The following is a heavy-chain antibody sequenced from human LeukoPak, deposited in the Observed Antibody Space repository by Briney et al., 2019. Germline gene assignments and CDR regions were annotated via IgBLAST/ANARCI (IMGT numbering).Heavy chain of an antibody. CDR3: ARGHTVTAYYYYGMDV. Sequence: SETLSLTCAVYGGSFSGYYWSWIRQPPGKGLERIGEINHSGSTNYNPSLKSRVTISVDTSKNQFSLKLSSVTAADTAVYYCARGHTVTAYYYYGMDVWGKGTTVTVSS. V-gene: IGHV4-34*01. CDR1: GGSFSGYY. CDR2: INHSGST. D-gene: IGHD4-11*01. J-gene: IGHJ6*04.